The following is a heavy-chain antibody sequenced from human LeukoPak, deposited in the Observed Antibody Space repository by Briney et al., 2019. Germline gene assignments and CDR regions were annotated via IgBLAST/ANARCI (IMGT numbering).Heavy chain of an antibody. CDR3: ATVDTDYYYYGMDV. CDR2: FDPEDGET. V-gene: IGHV1-24*01. CDR1: GYTLTELS. J-gene: IGHJ6*02. Sequence: VASVKVSCTVSGYTLTELSMHWVRQAPGKGLEWMGGFDPEDGETIYAQKFQGRVTMTEDTSTDTAYMELSSLRSEDTAVYYCATVDTDYYYYGMDVWGQGTTVTVSS.